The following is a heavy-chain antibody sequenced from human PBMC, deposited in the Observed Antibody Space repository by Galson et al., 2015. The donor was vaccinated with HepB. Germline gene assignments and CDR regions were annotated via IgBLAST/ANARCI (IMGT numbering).Heavy chain of an antibody. CDR2: IIPIFGTA. D-gene: IGHD3-22*01. V-gene: IGHV1-69*13. Sequence: SVKVSCKASGGTFSSYAISWVRQAPGQGLEWMGGIIPIFGTANYAQKFQGRVTITADESTSTAYMELSSLRSEDTAVYYCARDFRLNYYDSSGHIDYWGQGTLATVSS. CDR3: ARDFRLNYYDSSGHIDY. J-gene: IGHJ4*02. CDR1: GGTFSSYA.